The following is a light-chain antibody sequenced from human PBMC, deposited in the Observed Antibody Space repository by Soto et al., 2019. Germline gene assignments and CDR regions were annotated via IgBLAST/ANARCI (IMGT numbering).Light chain of an antibody. V-gene: IGLV2-14*01. J-gene: IGLJ1*01. Sequence: QSVLTQPASVSGSPGQSITISCTGTSSDVGGYNYVSWYQQHPGKAPKLMIYDVSNRPSGVSNRFSGSKSGNTASLTISGLQAEDEADYYCSSYTSSSTPCVFGTGTKVTAL. CDR2: DVS. CDR3: SSYTSSSTPCV. CDR1: SSDVGGYNY.